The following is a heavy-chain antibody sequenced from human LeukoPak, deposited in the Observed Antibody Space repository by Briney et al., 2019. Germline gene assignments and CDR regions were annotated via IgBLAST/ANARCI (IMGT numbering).Heavy chain of an antibody. CDR2: IYFSGTT. J-gene: IGHJ4*02. Sequence: SETLSLTCTVSGGSLSSGSYFWGWVRQDPGKGLEWIGYIYFSGTTHYNPSLKSRVTISADTSKNQFSLKMTSVTAADTAIYYCASYSNYVYWGQGTLVTVSS. D-gene: IGHD4-11*01. CDR3: ASYSNYVY. CDR1: GGSLSSGSYF. V-gene: IGHV4-31*03.